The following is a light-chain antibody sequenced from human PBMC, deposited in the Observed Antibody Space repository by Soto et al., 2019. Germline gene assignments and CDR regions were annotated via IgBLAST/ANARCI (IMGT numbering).Light chain of an antibody. V-gene: IGKV3-15*01. CDR1: QSVRSN. J-gene: IGKJ1*01. Sequence: EVVMTRSPATLSVSPGERATLSCRASQSVRSNLAWYQQKPGQPPRLLIYAASTRVTTIPARFSGSEFGTEFTLTISSLQSEDFAVYYCQQYNSWPPTFGQGTKV. CDR3: QQYNSWPPT. CDR2: AAS.